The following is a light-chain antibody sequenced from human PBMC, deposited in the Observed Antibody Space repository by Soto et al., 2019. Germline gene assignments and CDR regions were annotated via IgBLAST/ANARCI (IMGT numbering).Light chain of an antibody. CDR3: CSYAGSYTFE. CDR1: SSDVGGYNY. J-gene: IGLJ2*01. Sequence: QSALTQPRSVSGSPGQPVTISCTGTSSDVGGYNYVSWYRQHPGKAPKLMIFDVSKRPSGVPDRFSGSKSGNTASLTISGLQAEDEADYYCCSYAGSYTFEFGGGTKVTV. V-gene: IGLV2-11*01. CDR2: DVS.